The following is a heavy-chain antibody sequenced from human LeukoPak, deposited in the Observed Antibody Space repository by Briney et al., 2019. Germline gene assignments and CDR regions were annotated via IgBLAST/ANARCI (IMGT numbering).Heavy chain of an antibody. V-gene: IGHV3-23*01. D-gene: IGHD3-3*01. CDR2: ISGSGGST. CDR3: AKFYLEWHYYYGMDV. Sequence: GGSLRLSCAASGFTFSSYAMSWVRQAPGKGLEWVSAISGSGGSTYYADSVKGRFTISRDNSKNTLYLQMNSLRAEDTAVHYCAKFYLEWHYYYGMDVWGQGTTVTVSS. J-gene: IGHJ6*02. CDR1: GFTFSSYA.